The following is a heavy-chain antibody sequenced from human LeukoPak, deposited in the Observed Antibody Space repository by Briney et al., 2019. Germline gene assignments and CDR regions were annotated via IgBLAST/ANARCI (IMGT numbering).Heavy chain of an antibody. CDR2: IYYSGST. D-gene: IGHD5-18*01. Sequence: SETLSLTCTVSGGSINSDYWSWIRQPPGKGLEWIGSIYYSGSTYYNPSLKSRVTISVDTSKNQFSLKLSSVTAADTAVYYCARHTDTAMPFDYWGQGTLVTVSS. V-gene: IGHV4-59*05. CDR3: ARHTDTAMPFDY. J-gene: IGHJ4*02. CDR1: GGSINSDY.